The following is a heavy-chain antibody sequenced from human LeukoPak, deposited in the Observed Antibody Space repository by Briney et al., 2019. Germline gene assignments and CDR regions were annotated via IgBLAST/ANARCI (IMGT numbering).Heavy chain of an antibody. D-gene: IGHD3-22*01. CDR2: IYYSGST. CDR1: DGSISSAGYY. Sequence: SETLSLTCTVSDGSISSAGYYWSWIRQHPGKGLEWIGYIYYSGSTYYNPSLKSRVTISGDTSKNQFSLKLSSVTAADTAVYYCARGRLVSPVDSYYGMDVWGQGTTVTVSS. V-gene: IGHV4-31*03. CDR3: ARGRLVSPVDSYYGMDV. J-gene: IGHJ6*02.